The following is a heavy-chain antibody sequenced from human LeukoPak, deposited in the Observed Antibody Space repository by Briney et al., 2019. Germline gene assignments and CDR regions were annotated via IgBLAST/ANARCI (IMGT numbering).Heavy chain of an antibody. J-gene: IGHJ4*02. CDR1: GFTFSDFW. D-gene: IGHD1-26*01. CDR2: MNQDGSEN. CDR3: ASIVGATINY. V-gene: IGHV3-7*01. Sequence: GGSLRLSCAASGFTFSDFWMSWVRQAPGKGLEWVAIMNQDGSENYYVDSVRGRFTISRDNAKNSLYLQMNSLRAEDTAVYYCASIVGATINYWGQGTLVTVSS.